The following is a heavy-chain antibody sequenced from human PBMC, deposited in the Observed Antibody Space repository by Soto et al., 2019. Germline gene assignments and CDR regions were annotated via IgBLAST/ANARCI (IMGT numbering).Heavy chain of an antibody. CDR3: VHGSYGYEGNWFDP. D-gene: IGHD5-18*01. CDR2: IYWNDDK. V-gene: IGHV2-5*01. Sequence: QITLKESGPTLVKPTQTLTLTCTFSGFSLSTSGVGVGWIRQPPGKALEWLALIYWNDDKRYSPSLKSRLTITKDTSKNQVVLTMTNMDPVDTATYYCVHGSYGYEGNWFDPWGQGTLVTVSS. J-gene: IGHJ5*02. CDR1: GFSLSTSGVG.